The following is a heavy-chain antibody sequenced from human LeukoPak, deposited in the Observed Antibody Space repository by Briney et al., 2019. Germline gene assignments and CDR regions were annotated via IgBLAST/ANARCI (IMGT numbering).Heavy chain of an antibody. J-gene: IGHJ4*02. V-gene: IGHV3-23*01. CDR3: AKGEVAGGDSCFDY. D-gene: IGHD2-21*02. CDR2: ISGSGGST. CDR1: GFTFSSYA. Sequence: QPGRSLRLSCAASGFTFSSYAMSWVRQAPGKGLEWVSAISGSGGSTYYADSVKGRFTISRDNSENTLYLQMNSLRAEDTAVYYCAKGEVAGGDSCFDYWGQGTLVTVSS.